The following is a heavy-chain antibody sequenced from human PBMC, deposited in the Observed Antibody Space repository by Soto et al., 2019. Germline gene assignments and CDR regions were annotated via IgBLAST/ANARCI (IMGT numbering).Heavy chain of an antibody. V-gene: IGHV4-59*01. CDR2: IFYSGST. CDR1: GGSISSYY. CDR3: ARDGYYYDSSGYQRVYYFDY. Sequence: SETLSLTCTVSGGSISSYYWSWIRQPPGKGLEWIGYIFYSGSTNYNPSLKSRVTISVNTSKNQFSLRLSSVTAADTAVYYCARDGYYYDSSGYQRVYYFDYWGQGTLVTVSS. J-gene: IGHJ4*02. D-gene: IGHD3-22*01.